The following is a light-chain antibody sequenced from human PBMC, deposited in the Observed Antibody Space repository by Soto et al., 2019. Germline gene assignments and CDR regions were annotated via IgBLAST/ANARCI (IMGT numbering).Light chain of an antibody. CDR2: DTS. CDR1: QSISPW. CDR3: QQYNSYSWT. Sequence: DIQITQSPSTLSASVGDRVTITCRASQSISPWLAWYQQKPGKAPNLLIYDTSSLKSGVPSRFSASGSGTEFTLTISSLQPDDFATYSCQQYNSYSWTFGQGTKVDTK. V-gene: IGKV1-5*01. J-gene: IGKJ1*01.